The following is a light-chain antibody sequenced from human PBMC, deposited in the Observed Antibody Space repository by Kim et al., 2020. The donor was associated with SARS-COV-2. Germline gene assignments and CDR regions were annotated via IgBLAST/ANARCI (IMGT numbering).Light chain of an antibody. Sequence: DIQMTQSPSSLSASVGDRVTITCRASQDIKNSLAWFQQKPGKAPQSLIYAATSLQSGVPSKFSGSGSGTDFTLTISSLQPEDFATYYCQQYYTYPLTFGGGTKVDIK. V-gene: IGKV1-16*02. CDR2: AAT. CDR1: QDIKNS. CDR3: QQYYTYPLT. J-gene: IGKJ4*01.